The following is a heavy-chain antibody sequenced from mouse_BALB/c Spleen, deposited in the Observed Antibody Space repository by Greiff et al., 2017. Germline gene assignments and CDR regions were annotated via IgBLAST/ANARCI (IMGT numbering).Heavy chain of an antibody. V-gene: IGHV5-9-3*01. CDR3: ARLPHYYGSSYYFDY. D-gene: IGHD1-1*01. J-gene: IGHJ2*01. CDR1: GFTFSSYA. CDR2: ISSGGSYT. Sequence: VQLKESGGGLVKPGGSLKLSCAASGFTFSSYAMSWVRQTPEKRLEWVATISSGGSYTYYPDSVKGRFTISRDNAKNTLYLQMSSLRSEDTAMYYCARLPHYYGSSYYFDYWGQGTTLTVSA.